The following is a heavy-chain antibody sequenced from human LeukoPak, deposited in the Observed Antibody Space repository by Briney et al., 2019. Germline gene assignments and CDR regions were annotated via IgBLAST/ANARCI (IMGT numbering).Heavy chain of an antibody. CDR2: IHDSGST. Sequence: SETLSLTCTVSGGSISSDYWSWIRQPPGKGLEWIGNIHDSGSTNYNPSLKSRVTMSVDTSKNQFSLKLSSVTAADTAVYYCARGGYQLPRHSDHWGQGTLVTVSS. J-gene: IGHJ4*02. D-gene: IGHD2-2*01. CDR3: ARGGYQLPRHSDH. CDR1: GGSISSDY. V-gene: IGHV4-59*01.